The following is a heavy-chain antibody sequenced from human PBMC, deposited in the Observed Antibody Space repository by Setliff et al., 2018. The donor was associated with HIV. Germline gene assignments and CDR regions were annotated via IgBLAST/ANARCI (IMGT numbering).Heavy chain of an antibody. V-gene: IGHV3-33*01. D-gene: IGHD3-22*01. Sequence: GGSLRLSCAASGFTFSSYGMHWVRQAPGKGLEWVAVIWYDGSNKYYADSVKGRFTISRDNAKNTVYLQMNSLRAEDTGVYYCARAPSPSYYYDSSGYYYAYYFDYWGQGTLVTV. CDR1: GFTFSSYG. CDR2: IWYDGSNK. CDR3: ARAPSPSYYYDSSGYYYAYYFDY. J-gene: IGHJ4*02.